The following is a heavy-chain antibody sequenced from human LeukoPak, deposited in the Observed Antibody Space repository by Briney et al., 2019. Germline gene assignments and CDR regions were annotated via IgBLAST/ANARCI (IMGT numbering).Heavy chain of an antibody. Sequence: GGSLRFSCAASGFTFSDYYMSWIRQAPGKGLEWVSYISSSGSTIYYADSVKGRFTISRDNAKNSLYLQMNSLRAEDTAVYYCARDGQDIVVVPAAIALYYYYYMDVWGKGTTVTVSS. J-gene: IGHJ6*03. D-gene: IGHD2-2*02. CDR3: ARDGQDIVVVPAAIALYYYYYMDV. V-gene: IGHV3-11*04. CDR1: GFTFSDYY. CDR2: ISSSGSTI.